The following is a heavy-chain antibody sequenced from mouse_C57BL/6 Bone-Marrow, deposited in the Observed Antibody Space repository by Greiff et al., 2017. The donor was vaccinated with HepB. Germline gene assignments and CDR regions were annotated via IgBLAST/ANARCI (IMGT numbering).Heavy chain of an antibody. Sequence: QVQLQQPGAELVMPGASVKLSCKASGYTFTSYWMHWVKQRPGQGLEWIGEIDPSDSYTNYNQKFKGKSTLTVDKSSSTAYMQLSSLTSEDSAVYYCARERVTVVDYWGQGTTLIVSS. J-gene: IGHJ2*01. CDR2: IDPSDSYT. CDR1: GYTFTSYW. CDR3: ARERVTVVDY. V-gene: IGHV1-69*01. D-gene: IGHD1-1*01.